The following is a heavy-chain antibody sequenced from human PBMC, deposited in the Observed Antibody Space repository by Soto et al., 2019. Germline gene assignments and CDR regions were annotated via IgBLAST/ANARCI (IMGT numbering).Heavy chain of an antibody. D-gene: IGHD6-6*01. V-gene: IGHV4-34*01. CDR2: ISQSGNT. Sequence: SETLSLTCSIYSGSFSGYYWSWIRQPPGKGLEWIGEISQSGNTNYGPSLKSRVSISIDTSKKQFSLNLASVSAADTAVYYCARAPKVSGSSQTRPDFWGQGTLVTVSS. CDR1: SGSFSGYY. CDR3: ARAPKVSGSSQTRPDF. J-gene: IGHJ4*02.